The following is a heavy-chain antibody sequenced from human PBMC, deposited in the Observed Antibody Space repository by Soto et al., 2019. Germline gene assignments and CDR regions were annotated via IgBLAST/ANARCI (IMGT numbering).Heavy chain of an antibody. CDR3: ARDPRKYDFWSGYYGNPPGYGMDV. D-gene: IGHD3-3*01. CDR2: INPNSGGT. Sequence: GASVKVSCKASGYTFTGYYMHWVRQAPGQGLEWKRWINPNSGGTNYAQKFQGWVTMTRDTSISTAYMELSRLRSDDTAVYYCARDPRKYDFWSGYYGNPPGYGMDVWGQGTTVTV. CDR1: GYTFTGYY. V-gene: IGHV1-2*04. J-gene: IGHJ6*02.